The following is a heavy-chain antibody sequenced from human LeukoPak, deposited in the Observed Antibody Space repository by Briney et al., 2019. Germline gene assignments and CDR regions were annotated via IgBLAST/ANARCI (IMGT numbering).Heavy chain of an antibody. CDR3: VRVEIGPYHGMDV. CDR1: GFTLSNDW. CDR2: IKTDGTIT. Sequence: PGGSLRLSCAASGFTLSNDWMHWVRQAPGDGLVWVSRIKTDGTITNYADSVKGRFTISRDNAKNTLYLQMNSLRVEDTAVYYCVRVEIGPYHGMDVWGQGTTVTVSS. V-gene: IGHV3-74*01. J-gene: IGHJ6*02. D-gene: IGHD2-2*01.